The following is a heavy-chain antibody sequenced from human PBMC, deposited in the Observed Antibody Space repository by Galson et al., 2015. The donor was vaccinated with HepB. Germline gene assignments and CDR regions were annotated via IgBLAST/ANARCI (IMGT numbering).Heavy chain of an antibody. V-gene: IGHV3-23*01. J-gene: IGHJ4*02. CDR2: YTVGAT. CDR3: AKDINRNCGGDCPVDY. Sequence: SLRLSCAASGFSFSTYAMSWVRLAPGKGLEWVSGYTVGATYYADSVKGRFTISRDNSKSMLSLQVNSLRAEDTAVYYCAKDINRNCGGDCPVDYWGQGTLVTVSS. CDR1: GFSFSTYA. D-gene: IGHD2-21*01.